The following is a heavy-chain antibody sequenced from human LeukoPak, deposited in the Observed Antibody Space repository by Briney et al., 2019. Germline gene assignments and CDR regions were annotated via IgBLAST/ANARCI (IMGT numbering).Heavy chain of an antibody. Sequence: AGGSLRLPCAASGFPFSSYAMYGVRQAPGKGLVWVARIHGDGDNISYADSVRGRFTISRDSAKDTLYLHMNSLRPEDTAVYYCARAQVGAPTDLWGQGTLVTVSS. CDR2: IHGDGDNI. D-gene: IGHD1-26*01. V-gene: IGHV3-74*01. J-gene: IGHJ5*02. CDR1: GFPFSSYA. CDR3: ARAQVGAPTDL.